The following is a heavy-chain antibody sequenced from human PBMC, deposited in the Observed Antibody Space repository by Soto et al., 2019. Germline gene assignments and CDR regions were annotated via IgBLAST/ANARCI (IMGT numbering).Heavy chain of an antibody. CDR3: ATKHGTVAGLDY. D-gene: IGHD6-19*01. V-gene: IGHV3-30-3*02. CDR1: GFTFSTYG. CDR2: ISQSAGEV. Sequence: GGSLRLSCVGAGFTFSTYGRHWVRQAPGKGLEWVAFISQSAGEVTYADSVKGRFTISRDNSKNTLYLQMNSLRAEDTAVYYCATKHGTVAGLDYWGHGTLVTVSS. J-gene: IGHJ4*01.